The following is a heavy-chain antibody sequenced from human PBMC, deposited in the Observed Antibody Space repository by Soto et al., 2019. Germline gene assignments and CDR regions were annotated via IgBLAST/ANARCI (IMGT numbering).Heavy chain of an antibody. Sequence: GGSLRLSCEASGFKFSSYNMNWVRQAPGKGLEWVGSISSSSSSIYYADSTEGRFTISRDNAKSSLYLQVNGLRADETTTDYCTRGGVAARQDAFDLWGQGTMVTVSS. CDR3: TRGGVAARQDAFDL. D-gene: IGHD6-6*01. V-gene: IGHV3-21*01. J-gene: IGHJ3*01. CDR1: GFKFSSYN. CDR2: ISSSSSSI.